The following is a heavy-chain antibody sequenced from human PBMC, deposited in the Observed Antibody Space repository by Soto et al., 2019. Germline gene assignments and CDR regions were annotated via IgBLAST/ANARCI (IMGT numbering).Heavy chain of an antibody. CDR1: GGSISSGDYY. CDR2: IYYSGST. V-gene: IGHV4-30-4*08. Sequence: QVQLQESGPGLVKPSQTLSLTCTVSGGSISSGDYYWSWIRQPPGKGLEWIGYIYYSGSTYYNPSLKTRGPISVDTSKNQFSLRLSSVTAADTAVYYCARVIFNYCGMDVWGQGTMVTVSS. CDR3: ARVIFNYCGMDV. D-gene: IGHD3-9*01. J-gene: IGHJ6*02.